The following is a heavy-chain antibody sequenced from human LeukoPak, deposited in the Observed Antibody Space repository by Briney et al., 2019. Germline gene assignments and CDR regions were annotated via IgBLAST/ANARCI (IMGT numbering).Heavy chain of an antibody. CDR3: AKDSHAIPMAPDY. Sequence: PGGSLRLSCAASGFTFSGSAVHWVRQASGKGLEWVGRIRSKANSYATVYAASVKGRFTISRDNSKNTLYLQMNSLRAEDTAVYYCAKDSHAIPMAPDYWGPGTLVTVSS. CDR2: IRSKANSYAT. V-gene: IGHV3-73*01. D-gene: IGHD3-10*01. J-gene: IGHJ4*02. CDR1: GFTFSGSA.